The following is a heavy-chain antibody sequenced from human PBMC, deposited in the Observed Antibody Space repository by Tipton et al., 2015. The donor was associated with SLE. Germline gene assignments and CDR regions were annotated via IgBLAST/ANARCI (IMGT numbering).Heavy chain of an antibody. V-gene: IGHV4-59*08. D-gene: IGHD3-22*01. CDR2: FYGGST. J-gene: IGHJ4*02. Sequence: TLSLTCNVSGVSISTYYWSWIRQPPGKGLEWVGYFYGGSTSYNPSLRGRVTISGDTSKNQFSLTLNSVTAADTAVYFCARQPYYESPFDYWGQGTLVTVSS. CDR1: GVSISTYY. CDR3: ARQPYYESPFDY.